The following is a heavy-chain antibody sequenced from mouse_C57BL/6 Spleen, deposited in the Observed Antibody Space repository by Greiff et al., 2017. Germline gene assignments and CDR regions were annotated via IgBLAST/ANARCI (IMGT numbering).Heavy chain of an antibody. Sequence: QVQLQQPGAELVKPGASVKLSCKASGYTFTSYWMHWVKQRPGQGLEWIGMIHPNSGSTNYNEKFKSKATLTVDKSSSTAYMQLSSLTSEDSAVYYCARGGTTVVATNCWGQGTTLTVSS. V-gene: IGHV1-64*01. CDR3: ARGGTTVVATNC. CDR1: GYTFTSYW. J-gene: IGHJ2*01. D-gene: IGHD1-1*01. CDR2: IHPNSGST.